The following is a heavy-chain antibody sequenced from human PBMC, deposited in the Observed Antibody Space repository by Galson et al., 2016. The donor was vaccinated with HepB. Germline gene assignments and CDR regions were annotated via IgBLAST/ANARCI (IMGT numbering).Heavy chain of an antibody. CDR1: GFTFSSYT. Sequence: SLRLSCAASGFTFSSYTMSWVRQAPGKGLEWLSAISVSGTNKYYAESVNGRFAISRDDPENTVYLQMSSLRAEDTAVYYCVRYQRVAGTYYFDYWGQGTLVTVSS. CDR2: ISVSGTNK. D-gene: IGHD2-2*01. CDR3: VRYQRVAGTYYFDY. J-gene: IGHJ4*02. V-gene: IGHV3-23*01.